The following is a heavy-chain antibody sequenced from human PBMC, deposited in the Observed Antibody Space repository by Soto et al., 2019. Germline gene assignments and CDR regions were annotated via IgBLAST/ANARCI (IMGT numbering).Heavy chain of an antibody. Sequence: GGSLRLSCAASGFTFSSYSMNWVRQAPGKGLEWVSHISSSSSTIYYADSVKGRFTISRDNAKNSLYLQMNSLRDEDTAVYYCARYCSGGSCVNYYYGMDVWGQGTTVTVSS. CDR1: GFTFSSYS. CDR2: ISSSSSTI. D-gene: IGHD2-15*01. CDR3: ARYCSGGSCVNYYYGMDV. V-gene: IGHV3-48*02. J-gene: IGHJ6*02.